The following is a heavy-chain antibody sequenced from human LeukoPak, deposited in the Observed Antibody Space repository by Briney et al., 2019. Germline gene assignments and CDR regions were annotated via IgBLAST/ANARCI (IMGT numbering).Heavy chain of an antibody. D-gene: IGHD6-19*01. Sequence: GGSLRLSCAASGFTFDDYAMHWVRHAPGKGLEWVSGISWNSGSIGYADSVKGRFTISRDNAENSLYLQMNSLRAEDTALYYCAKDLSSGWYGGSDYWGQGTLVTVSS. CDR2: ISWNSGSI. CDR3: AKDLSSGWYGGSDY. V-gene: IGHV3-9*01. CDR1: GFTFDDYA. J-gene: IGHJ4*02.